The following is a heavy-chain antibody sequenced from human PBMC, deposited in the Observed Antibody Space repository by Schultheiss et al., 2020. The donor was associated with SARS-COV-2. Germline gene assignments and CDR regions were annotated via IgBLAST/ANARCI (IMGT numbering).Heavy chain of an antibody. Sequence: GGSLRLSCAASGFSFSSYGMHWVRQAPGKGLEWVAVIWYDGSNKYYADSVKGRFTISRDISKNTLYLQMNSLRAEDTAVYYCARVRDSGYAKNWFDPWGQGTLVTVSS. CDR2: IWYDGSNK. V-gene: IGHV3-33*01. CDR1: GFSFSSYG. CDR3: ARVRDSGYAKNWFDP. J-gene: IGHJ5*02. D-gene: IGHD5-12*01.